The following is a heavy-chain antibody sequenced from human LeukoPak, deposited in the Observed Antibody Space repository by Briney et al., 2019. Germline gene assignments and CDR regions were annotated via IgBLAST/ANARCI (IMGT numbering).Heavy chain of an antibody. CDR2: MNPNSGNT. CDR3: ARGMRRLAAAVPYYYYYYGMDV. Sequence: ASVKVSCKASGYTFTSYDIHWVRQATGQGLEWMGWMNPNSGNTGYAQKFQGRVTMTRNTSISTAYMELSSLRSEDTAVYYCARGMRRLAAAVPYYYYYYGMDVWGQGTTVTVSS. J-gene: IGHJ6*02. D-gene: IGHD6-13*01. V-gene: IGHV1-8*01. CDR1: GYTFTSYD.